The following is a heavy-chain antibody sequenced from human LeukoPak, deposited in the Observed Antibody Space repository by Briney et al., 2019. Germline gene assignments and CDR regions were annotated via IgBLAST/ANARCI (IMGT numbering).Heavy chain of an antibody. CDR3: ARSDYGDSYY. Sequence: KSSETLSLTCAVYGGSFSGYYWSWIRQPAGKGLEWIGRIYTSGSTNYNPSLKSRVTISVDTSKNQFSLKLSSVTAADTAVYYCARSDYGDSYYWGQGTLVTVSS. D-gene: IGHD4-17*01. CDR2: IYTSGST. J-gene: IGHJ4*02. V-gene: IGHV4-59*10. CDR1: GGSFSGYY.